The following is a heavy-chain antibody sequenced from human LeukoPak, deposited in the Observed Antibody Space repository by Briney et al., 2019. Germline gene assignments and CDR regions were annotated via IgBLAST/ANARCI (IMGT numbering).Heavy chain of an antibody. V-gene: IGHV3-9*03. D-gene: IGHD1-7*01. CDR1: GFTFDDYA. Sequence: GGSLRLSCAASGFTFDDYAMHWVRQAPGKGLEGFSGISWNSGSIGYADSVKGRFTISRDKAKNYLYLQMNSLRAEDMAVYYCAKDMGSGITGTTFVVGVIDYWGQGTLVTVSS. CDR2: ISWNSGSI. J-gene: IGHJ4*02. CDR3: AKDMGSGITGTTFVVGVIDY.